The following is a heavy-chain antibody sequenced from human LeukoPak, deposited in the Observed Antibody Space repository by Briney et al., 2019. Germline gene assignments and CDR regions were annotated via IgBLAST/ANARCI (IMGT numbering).Heavy chain of an antibody. CDR1: GYTFTGYY. V-gene: IGHV1-2*02. CDR3: ARGIRGVISRYYYYMDV. Sequence: ASVKVSCKASGYTFTGYYMHWVRQAPGQGLEWMGWINPNSGDTNSAQKCQGRVTMTRDTSISTAYMELSRLRSDDTAVYYCARGIRGVISRYYYYMDVWGKGTTVTVSS. D-gene: IGHD3-10*01. CDR2: INPNSGDT. J-gene: IGHJ6*03.